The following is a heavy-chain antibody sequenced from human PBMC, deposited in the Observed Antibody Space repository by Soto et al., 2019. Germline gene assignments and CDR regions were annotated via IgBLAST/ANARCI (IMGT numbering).Heavy chain of an antibody. J-gene: IGHJ4*02. CDR2: LYSTNVA. CDR3: WRHGFGVWSDGVVV. Sequence: GGSLRLSCAASEFPFTTNYLTWVRQAPGKGLEWVSLLYSTNVAHYADSVRGRFTISRDISTNIFYLEMNSLRADDTAVYYCWRHGFGVWSDGVVVWGQGTLVNV. D-gene: IGHD2-21*01. CDR1: EFPFTTNY. V-gene: IGHV3-53*01.